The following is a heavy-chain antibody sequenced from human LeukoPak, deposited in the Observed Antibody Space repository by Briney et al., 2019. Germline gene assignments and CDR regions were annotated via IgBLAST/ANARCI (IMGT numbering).Heavy chain of an antibody. CDR2: INSDGSST. Sequence: GGSLRLSCAASGFTFSSYGMSWVRQAPGKGLEWVSRINSDGSSTSYADSVKGRFTISRDNAKNTLYLQMNSLRAEDTAVYYCARDRYSGYDFAPAYYMDVWGKGTTVTVSS. D-gene: IGHD5-12*01. V-gene: IGHV3-74*01. CDR3: ARDRYSGYDFAPAYYMDV. J-gene: IGHJ6*03. CDR1: GFTFSSYG.